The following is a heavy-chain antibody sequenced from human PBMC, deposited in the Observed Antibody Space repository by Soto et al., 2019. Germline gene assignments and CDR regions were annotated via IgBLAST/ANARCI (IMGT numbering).Heavy chain of an antibody. Sequence: QVQLVQSGAEVKKPGSSVKVSCKASGGTFSSYAISWVRQAPGQGLEWMGGIISIFGTANYAQKFQGRVTITADESTSTAYMELSSLRSEDTAVYYCARGTVPPKLELQYYYGMDVWGQGTTVTVSS. CDR2: IISIFGTA. CDR3: ARGTVPPKLELQYYYGMDV. D-gene: IGHD1-7*01. J-gene: IGHJ6*02. CDR1: GGTFSSYA. V-gene: IGHV1-69*01.